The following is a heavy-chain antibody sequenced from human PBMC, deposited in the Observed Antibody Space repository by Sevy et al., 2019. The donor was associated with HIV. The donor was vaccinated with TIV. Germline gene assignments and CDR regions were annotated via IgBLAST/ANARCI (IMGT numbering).Heavy chain of an antibody. CDR2: ISWNSGSI. D-gene: IGHD6-13*01. V-gene: IGHV3-9*01. CDR3: AKGYSSIRSAFDI. J-gene: IGHJ3*02. CDR1: GFTFDDYA. Sequence: GGSLRLSCAASGFTFDDYAMHWVRQAPGKGLEWVSGISWNSGSIGYADSVKGRFTISRDNAKNSLYLQMNSLRAEDTALYYCAKGYSSIRSAFDIWGQGTMVTVSS.